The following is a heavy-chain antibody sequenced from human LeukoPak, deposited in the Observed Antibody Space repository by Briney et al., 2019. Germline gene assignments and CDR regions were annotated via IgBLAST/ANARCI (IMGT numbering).Heavy chain of an antibody. J-gene: IGHJ3*02. D-gene: IGHD1-26*01. CDR1: GYTFTRYY. V-gene: IGHV1-2*02. CDR2: INPNSAGT. Sequence: ASVKVSCKASGYTFTRYYMPWGRQAPGHGREWMGCINPNSAGTNYAQKCQGRVTMTRDTSISTAYMELSRLRSDDTAVYYCARGRGRYNAFDIWGQGTMVTVSS. CDR3: ARGRGRYNAFDI.